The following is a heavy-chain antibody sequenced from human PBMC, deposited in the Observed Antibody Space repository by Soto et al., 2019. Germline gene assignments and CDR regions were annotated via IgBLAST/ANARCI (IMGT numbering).Heavy chain of an antibody. CDR3: ARFTGFWSAIDY. CDR2: TYYRSKWYN. D-gene: IGHD3-3*01. Sequence: SQTLSLTCAISGDSFSSNSAAWNWIRQSPSRGLEWLGRTYYRSKWYNDYAVSMRSRIIINSDTSKNQFSLQLNSVTPEDTAVYYCARFTGFWSAIDYWGLGTLVTVSS. V-gene: IGHV6-1*01. CDR1: GDSFSSNSAA. J-gene: IGHJ4*02.